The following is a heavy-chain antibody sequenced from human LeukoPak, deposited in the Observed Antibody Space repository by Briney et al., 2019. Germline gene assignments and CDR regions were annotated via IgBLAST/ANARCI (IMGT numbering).Heavy chain of an antibody. D-gene: IGHD3-3*01. J-gene: IGHJ4*02. CDR1: GFTFSSYA. Sequence: PGGSLRLSCAASGFTFSSYAMSWVRQAPGKGLEWVSAISGSGGSTYYADSVKGRFTISRDNSKNTPYLQMNRLRAEDTAVYYCAKSGVQKEWVFDYWGQGTLVTVSS. V-gene: IGHV3-23*01. CDR3: AKSGVQKEWVFDY. CDR2: ISGSGGST.